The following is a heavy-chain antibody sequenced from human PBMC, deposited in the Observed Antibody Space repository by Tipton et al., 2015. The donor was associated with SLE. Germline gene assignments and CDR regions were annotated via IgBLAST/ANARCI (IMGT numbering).Heavy chain of an antibody. CDR2: IYHSGST. CDR3: ARNLGPEWMATKRGYFDL. D-gene: IGHD5-24*01. CDR1: GYSISSGYY. V-gene: IGHV4-38-2*02. Sequence: GLVKPSETLSLTCTVSGYSISSGYYWGWIRQPPGKGLEWIGSIYHSGSTYYNPSLKSRVTISVDTSKNQFSLKLRSVTAADTAVYYCARNLGPEWMATKRGYFDLWGRGTLVSVSS. J-gene: IGHJ2*01.